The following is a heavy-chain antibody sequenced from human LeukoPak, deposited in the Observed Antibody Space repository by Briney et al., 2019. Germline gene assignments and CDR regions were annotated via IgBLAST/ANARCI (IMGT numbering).Heavy chain of an antibody. J-gene: IGHJ4*02. V-gene: IGHV3-48*03. D-gene: IGHD2-2*01. CDR2: ISSTSGSTI. CDR3: ARRYCSSTSCLLDY. Sequence: GGSLRLSCAASRFIFSSYEMNWVRQAPGKGLEWVSYISSTSGSTIYYADSVKGRFTISRDNAKNSVYLQMNSLRAEDTAVYYCARRYCSSTSCLLDYWGQGTLVTVSS. CDR1: RFIFSSYE.